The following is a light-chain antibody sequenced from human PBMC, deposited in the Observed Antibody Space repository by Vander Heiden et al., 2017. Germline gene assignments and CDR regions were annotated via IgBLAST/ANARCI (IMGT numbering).Light chain of an antibody. V-gene: IGLV2-11*01. CDR3: CSYAGSYTGV. J-gene: IGLJ3*02. CDR2: DVS. Sequence: QSALTQPRSVSGSPGQSVTISCTGTSRDVGGHNYVSWYQQHPGKAPKLMIYDVSKRPSGVPDRFSGSKSGNTASLTISGLQAEDEADYYCCSYAGSYTGVFGGGTKLTVL. CDR1: SRDVGGHNY.